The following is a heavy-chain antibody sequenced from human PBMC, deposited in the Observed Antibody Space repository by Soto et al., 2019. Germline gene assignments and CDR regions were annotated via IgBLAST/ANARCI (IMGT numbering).Heavy chain of an antibody. CDR1: GFTFSSYA. CDR3: ARDGDGDYYYYGMDV. D-gene: IGHD4-17*01. V-gene: IGHV3-30-3*01. CDR2: ISYDGSNK. J-gene: IGHJ6*02. Sequence: QVQLVESGGGVVQPGRSLRLSCAASGFTFSSYAMHWDRQAPGKGLEWVAVISYDGSNKYYADSVKGRFTISRDNSKNTLYLQMNSLRAEDTAVYYCARDGDGDYYYYGMDVWGQGTTVTVSS.